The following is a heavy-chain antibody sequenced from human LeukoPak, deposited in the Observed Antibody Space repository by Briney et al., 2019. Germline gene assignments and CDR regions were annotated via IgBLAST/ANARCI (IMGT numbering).Heavy chain of an antibody. J-gene: IGHJ6*03. V-gene: IGHV4-59*01. CDR2: IYYSGST. CDR1: GGSISSYY. CDR3: ARVEEGYGSGRRENYYYYYMDI. D-gene: IGHD3-10*01. Sequence: SETLSLTCTVSGGSISSYYWSWIRQPPGKGLEWIGYIYYSGSTNYNPSLKSRVTISVDTSKNQFSLKLSSVTAADTAVYYCARVEEGYGSGRRENYYYYYMDIWGKGTTVTISS.